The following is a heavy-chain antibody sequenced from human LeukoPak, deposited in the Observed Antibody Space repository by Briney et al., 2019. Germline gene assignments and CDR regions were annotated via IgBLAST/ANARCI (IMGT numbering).Heavy chain of an antibody. Sequence: GGSLRLSCAASGFTFSSYWMHWVRQAPGKGLVWVSRINSDGSSTSYADSVKGRFTISRDNAKNTLYLQMNSLRAEDTAVYYCAKEGANKEYFQHWGQGTLVTVSS. CDR2: INSDGSST. J-gene: IGHJ1*01. V-gene: IGHV3-74*01. CDR3: AKEGANKEYFQH. D-gene: IGHD1/OR15-1a*01. CDR1: GFTFSSYW.